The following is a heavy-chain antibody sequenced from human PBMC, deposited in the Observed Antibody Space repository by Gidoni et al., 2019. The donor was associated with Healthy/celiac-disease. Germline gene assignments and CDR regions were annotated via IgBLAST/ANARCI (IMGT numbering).Heavy chain of an antibody. V-gene: IGHV4-34*01. D-gene: IGHD3-22*01. Sequence: QVQLQQWGAGRLKPSETLSLTCAMSGPSFSGYYWSWIGQSPGRGLEWIAEITHTGSTNYKPSLRSRVTISVDASKNQFSLQLRSVTAADTAVYYCARGRYHDSSGFPYWGQGTLVTVSS. CDR1: GPSFSGYY. J-gene: IGHJ4*02. CDR2: ITHTGST. CDR3: ARGRYHDSSGFPY.